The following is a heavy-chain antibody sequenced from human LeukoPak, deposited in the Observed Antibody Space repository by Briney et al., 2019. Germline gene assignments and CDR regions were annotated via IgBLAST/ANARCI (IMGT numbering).Heavy chain of an antibody. D-gene: IGHD6-19*01. Sequence: SETLSLTCTVSGYSISSGYYWGWIRQPPGKGLEWIGSIYHSGSTYYNPSLKSRVTISVDTSKNQFSLKLSSVTAADTAVYYCARFLGYSSGWYKGSGDYWGQGTLVTVSS. J-gene: IGHJ4*02. CDR2: IYHSGST. CDR1: GYSISSGYY. V-gene: IGHV4-38-2*02. CDR3: ARFLGYSSGWYKGSGDY.